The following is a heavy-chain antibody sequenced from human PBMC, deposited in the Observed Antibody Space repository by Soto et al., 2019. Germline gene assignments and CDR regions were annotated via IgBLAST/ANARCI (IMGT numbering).Heavy chain of an antibody. V-gene: IGHV3-23*01. J-gene: IGHJ6*03. Sequence: EVQLLESGGGLVQPGGSLRLSCAASGFTFSSYAMSWVRQAPGKGLEWFSAISGSGGSTYYADSVKGRFTISRDNSKNTLYLQMNSLRAEDTAVYYCAKGALVVPAAMEDDHYYYYYMDVWGKGTTVTVSS. CDR3: AKGALVVPAAMEDDHYYYYYMDV. CDR2: ISGSGGST. D-gene: IGHD2-2*01. CDR1: GFTFSSYA.